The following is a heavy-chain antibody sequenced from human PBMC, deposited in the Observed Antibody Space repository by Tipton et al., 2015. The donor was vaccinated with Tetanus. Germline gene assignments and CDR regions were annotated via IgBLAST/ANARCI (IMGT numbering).Heavy chain of an antibody. D-gene: IGHD4-17*01. CDR2: VYYSGTT. CDR1: GDSMRSYY. CDR3: ARTGHTYGSASFDY. J-gene: IGHJ4*02. V-gene: IGHV4-59*01. Sequence: TLSLTCAVSGDSMRSYYWSWIRQSPGKGLEYIGRVYYSGTTDYNPSLKSRVTISIETSMNQFFLNLTSVAATDTAVYYCARTGHTYGSASFDYWGQGTLVTVSS.